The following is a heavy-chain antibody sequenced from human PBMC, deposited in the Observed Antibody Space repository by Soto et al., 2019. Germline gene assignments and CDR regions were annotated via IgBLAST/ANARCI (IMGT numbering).Heavy chain of an antibody. CDR2: IYPGDSDT. V-gene: IGHV5-51*01. D-gene: IGHD2-21*01. CDR1: GYSFSKYV. J-gene: IGHJ3*01. Sequence: PGESRKISCNVAGYSFSKYVSACVRQMHRQGLYWIWSIYPGDSDTTYNPSVQGHVTISVAESINTAYLQCASLEASDTATYPCPRPKLWMATLNNDAFDLWGQGTMVTVSS. CDR3: PRPKLWMATLNNDAFDL.